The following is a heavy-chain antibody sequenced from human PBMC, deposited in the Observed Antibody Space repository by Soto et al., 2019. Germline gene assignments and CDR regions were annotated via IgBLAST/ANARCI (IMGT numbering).Heavy chain of an antibody. V-gene: IGHV1-18*01. Sequence: GASVKVSCKASGYTLTSYGISWVRQTPGQGLEWMGWISAYNGNTNYAQKLQGRVTMTTDTSTSTAYMELRSLRSDDTAVYYCARGPKGYCSGGSCYFDYWGQGTLVTVSS. D-gene: IGHD2-15*01. CDR1: GYTLTSYG. CDR3: ARGPKGYCSGGSCYFDY. CDR2: ISAYNGNT. J-gene: IGHJ4*02.